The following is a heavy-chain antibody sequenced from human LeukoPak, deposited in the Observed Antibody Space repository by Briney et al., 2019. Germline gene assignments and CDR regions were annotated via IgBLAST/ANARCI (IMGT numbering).Heavy chain of an antibody. V-gene: IGHV3-33*03. D-gene: IGHD2/OR15-2a*01. CDR1: GFTFSTYG. CDR3: AKGISTTSLYNWFDP. J-gene: IGHJ5*02. CDR2: IPNDGSNT. Sequence: GGSLRLSCTASGFTFSTYGVHWVRQAPGKGLEWVAAIPNDGSNTYYLDSVKGRFTISRDNSKNTLYLQMNSLRAEDTAVYYCAKGISTTSLYNWFDPWGQGTLVSVSS.